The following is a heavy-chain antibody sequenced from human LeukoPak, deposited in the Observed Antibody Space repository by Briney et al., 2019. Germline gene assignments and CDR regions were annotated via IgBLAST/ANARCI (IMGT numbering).Heavy chain of an antibody. Sequence: SETLSLTCTVSGGSISSGDYYWSWIRQPPGKGLEWIGYIYYSGSTYYNPSLKSRVTISVDTSKNQFSLKLRSVTAADTAVYYCARDGDSSGWYVSDYWGQGTLVTVSS. CDR3: ARDGDSSGWYVSDY. V-gene: IGHV4-30-4*08. D-gene: IGHD6-19*01. CDR2: IYYSGST. J-gene: IGHJ4*02. CDR1: GGSISSGDYY.